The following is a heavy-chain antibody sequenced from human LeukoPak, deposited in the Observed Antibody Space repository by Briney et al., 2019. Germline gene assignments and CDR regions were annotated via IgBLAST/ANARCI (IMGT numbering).Heavy chain of an antibody. D-gene: IGHD5-24*01. CDR2: INRDGSAK. Sequence: GGSLRLSCAASGFTFSSYWMSWVRQAPGTGLEWVANINRDGSAKFYVDPVKGRFTISRDNAKNSLCLQMNSLRAEDTAVYYCARIVEVATPSDYWGQGTLVTVSS. CDR1: GFTFSSYW. J-gene: IGHJ4*02. V-gene: IGHV3-7*05. CDR3: ARIVEVATPSDY.